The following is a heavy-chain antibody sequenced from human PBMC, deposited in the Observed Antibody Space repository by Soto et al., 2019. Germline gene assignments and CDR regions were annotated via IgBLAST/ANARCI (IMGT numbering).Heavy chain of an antibody. Sequence: SEILSLTCSVSGGSISGGDYSWSWIRQTPSKGLELIGYIWSAERIFSSPSLKSRVIISADRSKNQISLRLTSVTPADTAVYYCARASGDYGNYFFDSWGQGILVTVSS. CDR1: GGSISGGDYS. CDR2: IWSAERI. D-gene: IGHD4-17*01. V-gene: IGHV4-30-2*01. J-gene: IGHJ4*02. CDR3: ARASGDYGNYFFDS.